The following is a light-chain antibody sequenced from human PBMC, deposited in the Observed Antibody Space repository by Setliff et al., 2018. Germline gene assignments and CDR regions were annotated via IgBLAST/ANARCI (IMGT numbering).Light chain of an antibody. V-gene: IGLV1-47*01. Sequence: SALTQPPSASGTPGQRVTISCSGSSSNIGSNYVYWYQQLPGTTPKLLIYRNNQRPSGVPDRFSGSKSGTSASLAISGLRSEDEADYYCAAWDGSLSGWVFGGGT. CDR3: AAWDGSLSGWV. CDR2: RNN. CDR1: SSNIGSNY. J-gene: IGLJ3*02.